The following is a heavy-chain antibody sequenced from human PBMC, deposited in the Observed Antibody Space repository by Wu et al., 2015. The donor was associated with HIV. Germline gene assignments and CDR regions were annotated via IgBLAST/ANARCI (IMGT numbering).Heavy chain of an antibody. D-gene: IGHD3-3*01. CDR2: IIPIFGTA. CDR3: AGGVLRDDFWSGYQRGTAFDI. V-gene: IGHV1-69*12. Sequence: QVQLVQSGAEVKKPGSSVKVSCKASGGTFSSYAISWVRQAPGQGLEWMGGIIPIFGTANYAQKFQGRVTITADESTSTAYMELSSLRSEDTAVYYCAGGVLRDDFWSGYQRGTAFDIWGQGTMVTVSS. CDR1: GGTFSSYA. J-gene: IGHJ3*02.